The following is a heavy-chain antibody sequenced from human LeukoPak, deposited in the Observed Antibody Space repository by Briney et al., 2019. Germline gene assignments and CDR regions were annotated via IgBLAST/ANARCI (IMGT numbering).Heavy chain of an antibody. D-gene: IGHD6-19*01. CDR3: ARGYSSGWNFDY. CDR1: GFTVKANY. CDR2: IYSGGNT. V-gene: IGHV3-66*01. Sequence: GGSLRLSCAVSGFTVKANYMTWVRQAPGKGLEWVSVIYSGGNTYYADSVKGRFTISRDTSRNRLYLQMNSLRAEDTAVYYCARGYSSGWNFDYWGQGTLVTVS. J-gene: IGHJ4*02.